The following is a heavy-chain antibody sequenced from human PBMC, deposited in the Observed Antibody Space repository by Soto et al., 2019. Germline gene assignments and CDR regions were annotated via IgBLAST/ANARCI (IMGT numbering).Heavy chain of an antibody. J-gene: IGHJ6*02. Sequence: PGGSLRLSCAASGFTFSSYGMHWVRQAPGKGLEWVAVIWYDGSNKYYADSVKGRFTISRDNSKNTLYLQMDSLRAEDTAVYYCARDQDYYGMAVWGQGTTVTVSS. CDR1: GFTFSSYG. CDR3: ARDQDYYGMAV. CDR2: IWYDGSNK. V-gene: IGHV3-33*01.